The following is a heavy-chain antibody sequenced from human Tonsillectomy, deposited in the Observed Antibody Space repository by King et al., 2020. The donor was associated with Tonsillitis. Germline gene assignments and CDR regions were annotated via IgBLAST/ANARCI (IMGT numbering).Heavy chain of an antibody. CDR1: GGSISNYY. V-gene: IGHV4-59*01. CDR3: ARGSVVVAATGLNWFDP. D-gene: IGHD2-15*01. Sequence: VQLQESGPGLVKPSETLSLTCSVSGGSISNYYWNWIRQPPGKGLEWIGYIYYSGSTNYNPSLKSRVAISVDTSKNQFSLKLTSVTAADTAVYYCARGSVVVAATGLNWFDPWGQGTLVTVPS. CDR2: IYYSGST. J-gene: IGHJ5*02.